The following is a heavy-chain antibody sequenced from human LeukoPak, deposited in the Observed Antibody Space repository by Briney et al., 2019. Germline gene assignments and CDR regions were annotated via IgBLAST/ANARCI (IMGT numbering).Heavy chain of an antibody. CDR2: TRNRANSYTT. Sequence: PGGSLRLSCAASGFTFSDHYMDWVRQAPGKGLEWVGRTRNRANSYTTEYAASVKGRFTISRDDSKNSLYLQMNSLKTEDTAVYYCARGPFRSRGIIGHIDYWGQGTLVTVSS. D-gene: IGHD3-10*01. CDR3: ARGPFRSRGIIGHIDY. J-gene: IGHJ4*02. V-gene: IGHV3-72*01. CDR1: GFTFSDHY.